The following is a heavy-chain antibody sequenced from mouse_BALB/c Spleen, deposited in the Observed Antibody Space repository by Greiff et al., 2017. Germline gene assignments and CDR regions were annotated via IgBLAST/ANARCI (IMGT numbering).Heavy chain of an antibody. CDR2: IWGGGST. J-gene: IGHJ3*01. V-gene: IGHV2-6-4*01. Sequence: VQLVESGPGLVAPSQSLSITCTVSGFSLSRYSVHWVRQPPGKGLEWLGMIWGGGSTDYNSALRSRLSISKDNSKSQVFLKMNSLQTDDTAMYYCAIYGYDPAWFAYWGQGTLVTVSA. D-gene: IGHD2-2*01. CDR3: AIYGYDPAWFAY. CDR1: GFSLSRYS.